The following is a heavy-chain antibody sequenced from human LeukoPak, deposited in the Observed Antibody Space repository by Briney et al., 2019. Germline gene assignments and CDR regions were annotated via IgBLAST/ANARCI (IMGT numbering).Heavy chain of an antibody. J-gene: IGHJ4*02. V-gene: IGHV4-31*03. CDR2: IYYSGST. D-gene: IGHD5-24*01. CDR3: ARSDGYYFDY. Sequence: SETLSFTCTVSGGSISSGNYYWSWIRQHPGKGLEWIGYIYYSGSTYYNPSLKSRVTISVDTSMNQFSLKLSSVTAADTAVYYCARSDGYYFDYWGQGTLVTVSS. CDR1: GGSISSGNYY.